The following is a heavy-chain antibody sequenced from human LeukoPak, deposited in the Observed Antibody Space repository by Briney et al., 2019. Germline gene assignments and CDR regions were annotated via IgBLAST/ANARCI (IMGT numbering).Heavy chain of an antibody. CDR2: ISSSSSYI. J-gene: IGHJ4*02. CDR3: ARASGSFDY. D-gene: IGHD1-26*01. V-gene: IGHV3-21*01. Sequence: GGSQRLSCAASGFTFSSYSMNWVRQAPGKGLEWVSSISSSSSYIYYADSVKGRFTISRDNSKNTMYLQMNSLRAEDSAVYYCARASGSFDYWGQGTLVTVSS. CDR1: GFTFSSYS.